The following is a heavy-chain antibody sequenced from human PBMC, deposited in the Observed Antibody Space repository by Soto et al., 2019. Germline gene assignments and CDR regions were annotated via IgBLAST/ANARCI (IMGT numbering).Heavy chain of an antibody. J-gene: IGHJ6*02. D-gene: IGHD6-19*01. CDR3: ARDGPWFADAVAGLRYYYYYGMDV. CDR2: ISAYNGNT. CDR1: GYTFTSYG. V-gene: IGHV1-18*01. Sequence: QVQLVQSGAEVKKPGASVKVSCKASGYTFTSYGISWVRQAPGQGLEWMGWISAYNGNTNYAQKLQGRVTMTTDTSTSTAYMELRSLRSDDTAVYYCARDGPWFADAVAGLRYYYYYGMDVWGQGTTVTVSS.